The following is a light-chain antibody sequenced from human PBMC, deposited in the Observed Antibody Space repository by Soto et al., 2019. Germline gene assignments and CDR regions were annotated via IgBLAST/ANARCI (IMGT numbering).Light chain of an antibody. CDR1: QGISNY. CDR3: QKYNSSPLT. V-gene: IGKV1-27*01. Sequence: DIQMTQSPSSLSASVGDRVTITCRASQGISNYLAWYQQKPGKVPKLLIYAASTLQSGVPPRFSGSGSGTKFTLAISSLQPEDVAAYYCQKYNSSPLTFGGGTKVDIK. J-gene: IGKJ4*01. CDR2: AAS.